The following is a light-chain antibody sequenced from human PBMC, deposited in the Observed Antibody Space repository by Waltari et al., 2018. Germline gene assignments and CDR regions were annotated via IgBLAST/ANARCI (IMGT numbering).Light chain of an antibody. J-gene: IGKJ2*01. V-gene: IGKV1-5*03. CDR1: QTINKW. CDR3: QQYNTYRYT. CDR2: FAS. Sequence: DIQMTQSPSTLSASVGDRVTITCRASQTINKWLAWYQQKPGKAPKLLIYFASTLERGVPSRFSGTGSGAEYTLTISSLQPDDFATYYCQQYNTYRYTFGQGTKLEIK.